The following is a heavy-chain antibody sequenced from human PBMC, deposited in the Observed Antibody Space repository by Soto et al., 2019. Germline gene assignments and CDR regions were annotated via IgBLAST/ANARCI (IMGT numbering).Heavy chain of an antibody. D-gene: IGHD3-10*01. CDR2: ISAYNGNT. CDR1: GYTFTSYD. V-gene: IGHV1-18*01. J-gene: IGHJ6*02. Sequence: ASVKVSCKASGYTFTSYDISWVRQAPGQGLEWMGWISAYNGNTNYAQKLQGRVTMTTDTSTSTAYMELRSLRSDDTAVYYCARDENALVWVGGVQDGMDVWGQGTTVTVSS. CDR3: ARDENALVWVGGVQDGMDV.